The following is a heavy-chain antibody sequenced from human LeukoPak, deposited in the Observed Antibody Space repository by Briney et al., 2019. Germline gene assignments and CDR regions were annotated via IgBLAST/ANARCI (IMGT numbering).Heavy chain of an antibody. J-gene: IGHJ1*01. V-gene: IGHV4-59*01. CDR1: GGSITTYY. Sequence: SETLSLTCTVSGGSITTYYWSWIRQPPGKGLEWIGYLYYSGSTTYGPSLKSRVTMSVDTSKSQFSLKLSSVTAADTAIYYCARVRGTFETDWGQGTLVTVSS. CDR2: LYYSGST. D-gene: IGHD2/OR15-2a*01. CDR3: ARVRGTFETD.